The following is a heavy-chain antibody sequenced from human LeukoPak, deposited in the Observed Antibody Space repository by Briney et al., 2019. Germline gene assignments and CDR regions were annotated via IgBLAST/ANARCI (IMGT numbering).Heavy chain of an antibody. Sequence: ASVKVSCKASGYTFNSYYMHWVRQAPGQGLEWMGIINPSDDSTRYAQKFQGRVTMTKDTSTNTVYMDLSSLRSDDTAIYYCARGSYLYESSGYFDYWGQGTLVTVSS. V-gene: IGHV1-46*02. CDR2: INPSDDST. D-gene: IGHD3-22*01. CDR3: ARGSYLYESSGYFDY. J-gene: IGHJ4*02. CDR1: GYTFNSYY.